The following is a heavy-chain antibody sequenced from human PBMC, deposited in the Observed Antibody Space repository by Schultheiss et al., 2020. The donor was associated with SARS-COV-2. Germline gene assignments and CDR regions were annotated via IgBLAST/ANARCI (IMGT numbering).Heavy chain of an antibody. CDR1: GGSISSYY. Sequence: SETLSLTCAVSGGSISSYYWGWIRQPPGKGLEWIGSIYYSGSTYYNPSLKSRVTISVDTSKNQFSLKLSSVTAADTAVYYCARDQYSGSYSSYYFDYWGQGTLVTVSS. J-gene: IGHJ4*02. CDR2: IYYSGST. D-gene: IGHD1-26*01. V-gene: IGHV4-39*02. CDR3: ARDQYSGSYSSYYFDY.